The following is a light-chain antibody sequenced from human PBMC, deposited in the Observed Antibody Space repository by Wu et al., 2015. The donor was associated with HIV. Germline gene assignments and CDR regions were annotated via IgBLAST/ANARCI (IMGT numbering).Light chain of an antibody. CDR3: QQYYTTPPVS. CDR1: QGIGSS. CDR2: GAS. V-gene: IGKV1-NL1*01. J-gene: IGKJ2*03. Sequence: DIQMTQSPSSLSASVGDRVTITCRASQGIGSSVAWYQQKLGKAPKLLLYGASRLQSGVPSRFSGSGSGTDFTLTISSLQPEDFATYYCQQYYTTPPVSFGQGTKVDIK.